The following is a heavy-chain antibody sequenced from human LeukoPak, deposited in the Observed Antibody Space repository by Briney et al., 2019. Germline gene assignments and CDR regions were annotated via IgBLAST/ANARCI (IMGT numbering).Heavy chain of an antibody. CDR1: GGTFSSYA. CDR3: ASVDYDFWSGYYRPDYFDY. Sequence: ASVKVSCKASGGTFSSYAISWVRQAPGQGLEWMGWISVYNGNTNYAQKLQGRVTMTTDTSTSTAYMELRSLRSDDTAVYYCASVDYDFWSGYYRPDYFDYWGLGTLVTVSS. D-gene: IGHD3-3*01. V-gene: IGHV1-18*01. CDR2: ISVYNGNT. J-gene: IGHJ4*02.